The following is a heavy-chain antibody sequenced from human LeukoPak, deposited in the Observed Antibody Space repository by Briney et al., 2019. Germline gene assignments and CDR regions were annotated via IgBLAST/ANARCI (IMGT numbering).Heavy chain of an antibody. Sequence: GVSLRLSCAVSRLTLSSYSMHWLRHATGEGRVWVSAIETGGKSATYGLSVKGRFTISRDNAKNTLYLQMNSLRAEDTAVYFCARDYQGLHYWGQGTLVTVSS. CDR3: ARDYQGLHY. D-gene: IGHD3-16*02. CDR1: RLTLSSYS. CDR2: IETGGKSA. V-gene: IGHV3-74*01. J-gene: IGHJ4*02.